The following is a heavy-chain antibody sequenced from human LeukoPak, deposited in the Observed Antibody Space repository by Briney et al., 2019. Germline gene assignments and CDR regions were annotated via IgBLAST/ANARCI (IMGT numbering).Heavy chain of an antibody. CDR3: AKYVGQSGSNYYGLDV. CDR1: GFTFSSYA. J-gene: IGHJ6*02. Sequence: DPGGSLRLSCVVSGFTFSSYAMNWVRQAPGKGLEWGSGITASGGSTYYTDSVRGRFTISRDNSKNTLFMQMNSLRDEDTALYYCAKYVGQSGSNYYGLDVWGQGTAVTASS. V-gene: IGHV3-23*01. CDR2: ITASGGST. D-gene: IGHD1-26*01.